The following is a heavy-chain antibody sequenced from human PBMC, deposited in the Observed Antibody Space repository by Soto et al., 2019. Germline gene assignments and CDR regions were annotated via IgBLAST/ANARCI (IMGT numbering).Heavy chain of an antibody. V-gene: IGHV3-23*01. CDR3: AKDVAAITMVRGVIITPYYFDY. CDR2: ISGSGGST. CDR1: GFTFSNYA. Sequence: GGSLRLSCAASGFTFSNYAMSWVRQAPGKGLEWVSVISGSGGSTYYADSVKGRFTISRDNSKNTLYLQMNSLRAEDTAVYYCAKDVAAITMVRGVIITPYYFDYWGQGTLVTVSS. D-gene: IGHD3-10*01. J-gene: IGHJ4*02.